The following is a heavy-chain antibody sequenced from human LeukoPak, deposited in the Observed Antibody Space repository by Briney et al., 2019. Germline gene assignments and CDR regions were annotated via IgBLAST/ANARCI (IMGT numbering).Heavy chain of an antibody. CDR3: AKRGVVIRVILVGFHKEAYYFDS. Sequence: GGSLRLSCAASGFTFSSYWMSWVRQAPGKGLEWVANIKQDGSEKYYVDSVKGRFTISRDNSKNTLYLQMNSLRVEDTAVYFCAKRGVVIRVILVGFHKEAYYFDSWGQGALVTVSS. J-gene: IGHJ4*02. CDR1: GFTFSSYW. CDR2: IKQDGSEK. V-gene: IGHV3-7*03. D-gene: IGHD3-22*01.